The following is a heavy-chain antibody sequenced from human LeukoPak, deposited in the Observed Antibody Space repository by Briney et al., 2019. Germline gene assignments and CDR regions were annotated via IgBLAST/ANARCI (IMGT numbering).Heavy chain of an antibody. CDR2: ISGRGAAT. J-gene: IGHJ4*02. CDR3: VKCLAEPGTCYFDY. CDR1: GFTFSNYA. V-gene: IGHV3-23*01. Sequence: GGSLRLSCAASGFTFSNYAMSWVRQAPGKGLEWVSAISGRGAATYYADSVKGRFAISRDNSKNTLFLQLSSLRAEDTAVYYCVKCLAEPGTCYFDYWGQGTLVTVSS. D-gene: IGHD6-13*01.